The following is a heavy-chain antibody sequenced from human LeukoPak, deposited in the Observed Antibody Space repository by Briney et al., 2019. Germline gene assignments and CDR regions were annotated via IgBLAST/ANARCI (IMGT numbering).Heavy chain of an antibody. Sequence: GGSLRLSCAASGFTFSSYAMSWVRQAPGMGLEWVSTISGSGGVTYYPDSVRGRFTISRDNSKNTLHLQMNSLRAEDTAVYYCAKGIYSSGWSYFDYWGHGTLVTVSS. CDR3: AKGIYSSGWSYFDY. CDR2: ISGSGGVT. D-gene: IGHD6-19*01. CDR1: GFTFSSYA. J-gene: IGHJ4*01. V-gene: IGHV3-23*01.